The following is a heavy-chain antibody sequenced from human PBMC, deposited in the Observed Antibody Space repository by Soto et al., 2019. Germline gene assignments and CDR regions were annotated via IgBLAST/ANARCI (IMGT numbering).Heavy chain of an antibody. J-gene: IGHJ4*02. D-gene: IGHD5-18*01. CDR1: GGTFSTYA. V-gene: IGHV1-69*12. CDR2: IIPMFSTA. CDR3: ARGIQLWLRRINDGYSG. Sequence: QVQLVQSGAEVKKPESSVKVSCKAPGGTFSTYAISWVRQAPGQGLEWMGGIIPMFSTANYAQRFQDRVTITADESTNTVYMERSSLRSEDTAVYFWARGIQLWLRRINDGYSGWGEGTLVTVSS.